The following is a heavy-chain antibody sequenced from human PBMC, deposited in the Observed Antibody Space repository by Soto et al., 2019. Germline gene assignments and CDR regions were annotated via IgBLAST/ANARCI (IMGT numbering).Heavy chain of an antibody. J-gene: IGHJ6*02. CDR2: IRGYNGKT. Sequence: QVQLVQSEGEVRKPGASVKVSCKASDNIFSRGGMTWVRQAPGQGLEWMGWIRGYNGKTTYAQKFQGRVTMTIDTSTNEGYLEMRSLTSDDTAIYYCARGSETAPPYGMDIWGQGTTVTVSS. D-gene: IGHD5-18*01. V-gene: IGHV1-18*01. CDR1: DNIFSRGG. CDR3: ARGSETAPPYGMDI.